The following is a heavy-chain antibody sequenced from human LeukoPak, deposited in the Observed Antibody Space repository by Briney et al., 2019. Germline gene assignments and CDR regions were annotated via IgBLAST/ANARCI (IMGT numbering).Heavy chain of an antibody. Sequence: ASVKVSCKASGFTFTSYDINWVRQASGQGLEWMGWMNPNNGNTGYAQKFQGRVTMTRDTSISTAYKELRGLRSEDTAVYYCARTYVQLERYLNWFDPWGQGTLVTVSS. CDR1: GFTFTSYD. CDR3: ARTYVQLERYLNWFDP. D-gene: IGHD1-1*01. CDR2: MNPNNGNT. J-gene: IGHJ5*02. V-gene: IGHV1-8*01.